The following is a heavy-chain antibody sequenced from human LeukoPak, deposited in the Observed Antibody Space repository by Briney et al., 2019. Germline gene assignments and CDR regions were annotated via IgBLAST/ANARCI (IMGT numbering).Heavy chain of an antibody. Sequence: SQTLSLTCTVSGGSISSGGYYWSWIRQHPGKGLEWIGYIYYSGSTYYNPSLKSRVTISVDTSRNQFSLKLSSVTAADTAVYYSARGSTILGFSSGYYRTPVGFDYCGQGTLVTVSS. J-gene: IGHJ4*02. CDR1: GGSISSGGYY. V-gene: IGHV4-31*03. CDR3: ARGSTILGFSSGYYRTPVGFDY. CDR2: IYYSGST. D-gene: IGHD3-3*01.